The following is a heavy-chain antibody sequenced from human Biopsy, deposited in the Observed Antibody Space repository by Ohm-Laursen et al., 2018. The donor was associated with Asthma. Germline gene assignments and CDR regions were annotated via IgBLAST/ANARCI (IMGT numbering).Heavy chain of an antibody. CDR1: GDSFSNYA. V-gene: IGHV1-2*02. Sequence: SVKVSCKASGDSFSNYAISWVRQAPGQGLEWMGGIDPNSGGTNYAQKFLGRVTMTRDTSVNTAFMVPSRLRSDDTAVYYCARIKIRIGAGTDRYFDLWGRGTLVTVSS. J-gene: IGHJ2*01. D-gene: IGHD3-16*01. CDR3: ARIKIRIGAGTDRYFDL. CDR2: IDPNSGGT.